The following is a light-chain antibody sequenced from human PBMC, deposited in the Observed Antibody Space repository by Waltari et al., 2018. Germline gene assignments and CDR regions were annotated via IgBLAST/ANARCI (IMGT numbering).Light chain of an antibody. V-gene: IGKV2-28*01. CDR2: LGS. Sequence: DIVMTQSPFSLPVTPGEPASISCRSSQSLLHRNGNNYLEWYLQKRGQSPQLLFYLGSNRASGVPDRFSASGSGTHFTLKISRVEAEDVGVYYCMQSLLALWTFGQGTKVEIK. J-gene: IGKJ1*01. CDR1: QSLLHRNGNNY. CDR3: MQSLLALWT.